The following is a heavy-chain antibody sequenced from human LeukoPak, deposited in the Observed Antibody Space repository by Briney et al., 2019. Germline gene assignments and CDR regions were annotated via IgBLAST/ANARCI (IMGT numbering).Heavy chain of an antibody. CDR2: INDRGHT. D-gene: IGHD4-23*01. CDR1: GGSFSGYH. V-gene: IGHV4-34*01. J-gene: IGHJ4*02. CDR3: ARDPTTVVTTPYYFDF. Sequence: SETLSLTCAVHGGSFSGYHWNWIRQSPGKGLEWIGEINDRGHTKYNPSLESRVTISVDTSKKQFSLKLNSVTAADTAVYYCARDPTTVVTTPYYFDFWGQGTLVTVSS.